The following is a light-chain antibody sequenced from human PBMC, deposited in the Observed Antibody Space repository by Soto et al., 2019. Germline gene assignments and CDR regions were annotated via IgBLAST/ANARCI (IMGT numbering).Light chain of an antibody. CDR1: QSVSTNF. J-gene: IGKJ1*01. CDR2: GAS. V-gene: IGKV3-20*01. Sequence: EIVLTQSPGTLSLSPGEGATLSCRASQSVSTNFFAWYQQKPGQAPRLLIYGASTRATGIPDRFSGSGSGTDFPLTIRRLEPEDFAVYYCQQYGRTSWTFGQGTKVEIK. CDR3: QQYGRTSWT.